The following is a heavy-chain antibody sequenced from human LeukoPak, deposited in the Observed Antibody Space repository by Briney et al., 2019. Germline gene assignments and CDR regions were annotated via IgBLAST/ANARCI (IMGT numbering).Heavy chain of an antibody. CDR1: GGSLSSYY. J-gene: IGHJ5*02. D-gene: IGHD3-22*01. Sequence: SETLSLTCTVSGGSLSSYYWSWIRQPPGKGLEWIGYIYYSGSTNYHPTLKSRVTISVDTSKNQFSLKLSSVTAADTAVYYCARGRYYDSSGYYYNWFDPWGQGTLVTVSS. CDR3: ARGRYYDSSGYYYNWFDP. CDR2: IYYSGST. V-gene: IGHV4-59*01.